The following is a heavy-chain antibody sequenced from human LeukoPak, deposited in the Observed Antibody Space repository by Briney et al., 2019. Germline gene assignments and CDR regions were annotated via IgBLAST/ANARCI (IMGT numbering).Heavy chain of an antibody. CDR1: GGSISSGSYC. CDR2: IYTSGST. Sequence: SQTLSLTCTVSGGSISSGSYCWSWIRQPAGKGLEWIGRIYTSGSTNYNPSLKSRVTISVDTSKNQFSLKLSSVTAADTAVYYCARDDSSGYVDAFDIWGQGTMVTVSS. V-gene: IGHV4-61*02. CDR3: ARDDSSGYVDAFDI. J-gene: IGHJ3*02. D-gene: IGHD3-22*01.